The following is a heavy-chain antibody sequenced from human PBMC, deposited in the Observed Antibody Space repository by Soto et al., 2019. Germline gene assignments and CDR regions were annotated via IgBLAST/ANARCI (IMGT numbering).Heavy chain of an antibody. D-gene: IGHD3-22*01. J-gene: IGHJ4*02. CDR3: ARHAYDSSGYYSPQFDY. CDR1: GGSISSSSYY. Sequence: SETLSLTCTVSGGSISSSSYYWGWIRQPPGKGLEWIGSIYYSGSTYYNPSLKSRVTISVDTSKNQFSLKLSSVTAADTAVYYCARHAYDSSGYYSPQFDYWGQGTLVTVSS. CDR2: IYYSGST. V-gene: IGHV4-39*01.